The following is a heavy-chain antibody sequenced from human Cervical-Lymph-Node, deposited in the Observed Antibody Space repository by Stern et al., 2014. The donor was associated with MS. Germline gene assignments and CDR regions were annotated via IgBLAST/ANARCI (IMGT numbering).Heavy chain of an antibody. J-gene: IGHJ6*02. Sequence: GQLVESGAEVKKPGASVKVSCKASGYPFTAYYMHWVRQAPGQGLEWMGWINANSDDAKTAQSLQGRVTMTRDTSINTAYMELSRLTSDDTAVYYCARGSDSSREAYGLDVWGQGTTVTVSS. D-gene: IGHD4-11*01. CDR3: ARGSDSSREAYGLDV. V-gene: IGHV1-2*02. CDR2: INANSDDA. CDR1: GYPFTAYY.